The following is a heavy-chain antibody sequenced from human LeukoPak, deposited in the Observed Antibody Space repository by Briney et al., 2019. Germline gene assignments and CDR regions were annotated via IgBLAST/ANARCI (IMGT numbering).Heavy chain of an antibody. CDR2: ISGSGGST. CDR3: AKDPIRTVAGTRHWFDP. J-gene: IGHJ5*02. CDR1: GFSFSSYA. V-gene: IGHV3-23*01. Sequence: PGGSLRLSCAASGFSFSSYAMSWVRQAPGKGLERVTAISGSGGSTYYADSVKGRFTISRDNSKNTLYLQMNSLRAEDTAVYYCAKDPIRTVAGTRHWFDPWGQGTLVTVSS. D-gene: IGHD6-19*01.